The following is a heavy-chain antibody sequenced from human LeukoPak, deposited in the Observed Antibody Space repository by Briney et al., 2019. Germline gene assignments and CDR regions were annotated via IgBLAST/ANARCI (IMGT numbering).Heavy chain of an antibody. CDR3: AKMVGPRREIDY. D-gene: IGHD1-26*01. CDR1: GFTVSSNY. V-gene: IGHV3-53*01. Sequence: GGSLRLSCAASGFTVSSNYMRWVRQAPGKGLEWASVIYSGGSTNYSDSVKGRFTISRDNSKNTVYLQMNSLRAEDTAVYYCAKMVGPRREIDYWGQGTLVTVSS. CDR2: IYSGGST. J-gene: IGHJ4*02.